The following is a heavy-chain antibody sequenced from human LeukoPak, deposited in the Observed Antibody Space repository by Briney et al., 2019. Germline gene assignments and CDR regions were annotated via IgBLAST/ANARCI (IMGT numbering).Heavy chain of an antibody. V-gene: IGHV5-51*01. CDR2: IYPGDSDT. CDR1: GYSFTSYW. D-gene: IGHD3-10*01. Sequence: GESLKISCKGSGYSFTSYWIGWVRQMPEKGLEWMGIIYPGDSDTRYSPSFQGQVTISADKSISTAYLQWSSLKASDTAMYYCARLHYGSGSYSRSYYYYGMDVWGQGTTVTVSS. CDR3: ARLHYGSGSYSRSYYYYGMDV. J-gene: IGHJ6*02.